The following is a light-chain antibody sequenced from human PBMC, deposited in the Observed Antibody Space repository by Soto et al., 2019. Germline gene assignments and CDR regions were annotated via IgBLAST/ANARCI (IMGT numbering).Light chain of an antibody. V-gene: IGKV3-15*01. J-gene: IGKJ1*01. Sequence: EIVMTQSPATLSVSPGERATLSCRASQGISSNLAWYQQKPGQAPRLLIYGASTRATGIPVRFSGSGSGTEFTLTISSLQSEDFAVYYCQQYNNWPLWTFGQGTKVEIK. CDR2: GAS. CDR3: QQYNNWPLWT. CDR1: QGISSN.